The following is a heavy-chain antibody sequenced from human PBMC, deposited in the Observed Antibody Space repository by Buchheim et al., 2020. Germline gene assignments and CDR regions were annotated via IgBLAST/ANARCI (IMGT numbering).Heavy chain of an antibody. CDR3: ARGANYQDTARGMDV. V-gene: IGHV1-2*02. Sequence: QVQLVQSGAEVKKPGASVKVSCKASGYTFTGYYMHWVRQAPGQGLEWMGWINPNSGGTNDAQKFQGRVTMTRDTSISTAYMELSRLRSDDTAVYYCARGANYQDTARGMDVWGQGTT. D-gene: IGHD5-18*01. CDR2: INPNSGGT. J-gene: IGHJ6*02. CDR1: GYTFTGYY.